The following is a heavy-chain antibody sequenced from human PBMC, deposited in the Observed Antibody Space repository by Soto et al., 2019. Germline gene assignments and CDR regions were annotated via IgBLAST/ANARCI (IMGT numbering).Heavy chain of an antibody. CDR3: AREVTSEDYYYYSGMDV. Sequence: SVKVSCKASGGTFSSYAISWVRQAPGQGLEWMGGIIPIFGTASYAQKFQGRVTITADESTSTAYMELSSLRSEDTAVYYCAREVTSEDYYYYSGMDVWGQGTTVTV. CDR1: GGTFSSYA. CDR2: IIPIFGTA. J-gene: IGHJ6*02. D-gene: IGHD4-4*01. V-gene: IGHV1-69*13.